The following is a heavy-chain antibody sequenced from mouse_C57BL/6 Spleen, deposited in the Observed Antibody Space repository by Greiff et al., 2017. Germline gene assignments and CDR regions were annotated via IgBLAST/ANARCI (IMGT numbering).Heavy chain of an antibody. CDR3: TTRGDYDEAWFAY. V-gene: IGHV14-4*01. CDR1: GFNIKDDY. J-gene: IGHJ3*01. CDR2: IDPENGDT. D-gene: IGHD2-4*01. Sequence: DVKLQESGAELVRPGASVKLSCTASGFNIKDDYMHWVKQRPEQGLEWIGWIDPENGDTEYASKFQGKATITADTSSNTAYLPLSSLTSEDTAVYYCTTRGDYDEAWFAYWGQGTLVTVSA.